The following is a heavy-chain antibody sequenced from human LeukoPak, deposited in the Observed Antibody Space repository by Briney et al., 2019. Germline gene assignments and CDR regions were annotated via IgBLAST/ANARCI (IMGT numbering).Heavy chain of an antibody. CDR3: VSCGTTTCIIRFDH. Sequence: GGSLRLSCAASGFPFSRYWMNWVRQAPGKGLEWVASIKEDGSEKSYVDSVKSRFTISRDNSKTSLYLQMNSLRAEDTAVYYCVSCGTTTCIIRFDHWGQGTLVTVSS. D-gene: IGHD2-2*01. CDR2: IKEDGSEK. V-gene: IGHV3-7*01. J-gene: IGHJ4*02. CDR1: GFPFSRYW.